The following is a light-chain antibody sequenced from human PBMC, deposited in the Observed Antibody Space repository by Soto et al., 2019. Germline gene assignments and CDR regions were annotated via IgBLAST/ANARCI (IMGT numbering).Light chain of an antibody. CDR1: TSNLGSNF. V-gene: IGLV1-47*01. J-gene: IGLJ3*02. CDR3: AAWDDSLSGVV. CDR2: RNN. Sequence: QSVLTQPPSASGTPGQRVTISCSGSTSNLGSNFIYWYQQLPGAAPKLLISRNNQRPSGVPDRFSGSKSGTSASLAISGLRSEDEADYHCAAWDDSLSGVVFGGGTKPPS.